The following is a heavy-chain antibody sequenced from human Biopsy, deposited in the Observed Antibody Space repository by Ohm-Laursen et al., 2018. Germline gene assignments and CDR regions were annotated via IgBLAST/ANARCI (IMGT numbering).Heavy chain of an antibody. CDR2: IWFDETNK. CDR1: GFTLNKHG. V-gene: IGHV3-33*01. D-gene: IGHD5-18*01. CDR3: ARDPRDTALGIFDY. J-gene: IGHJ4*02. Sequence: SLRLSCAASGFTLNKHGMHWVRQAPGKGLEWVAVIWFDETNKHYADSVKDRFTISRGNSKNMLYLQMNTLRDADTAVYYCARDPRDTALGIFDYWGLGTLVTVSS.